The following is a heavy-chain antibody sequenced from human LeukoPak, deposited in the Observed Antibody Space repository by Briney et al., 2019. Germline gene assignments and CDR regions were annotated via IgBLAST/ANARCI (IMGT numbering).Heavy chain of an antibody. CDR1: GFTFSSYW. CDR2: IKQDGSEK. Sequence: QPGGSLRLSCAASGFTFSSYWMSWVRQAPGKGLEWVANIKQDGSEKYYVDSVKGRFTISRDNAKNSLYLQMNSLRAEDTAVYYCARDRHDYTHYFDYWGQGTLVTVSS. D-gene: IGHD4-11*01. CDR3: ARDRHDYTHYFDY. V-gene: IGHV3-7*01. J-gene: IGHJ4*02.